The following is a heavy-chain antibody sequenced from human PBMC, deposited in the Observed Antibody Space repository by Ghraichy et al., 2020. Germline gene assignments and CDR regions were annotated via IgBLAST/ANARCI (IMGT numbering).Heavy chain of an antibody. CDR2: IYYSGST. D-gene: IGHD3-3*01. Sequence: SETLSLTCTVSGGSISSSSYYWGWIRQPPGKGLEWIGSIYYSGSTYYNPSLKSRVTISVDTSKNQFSLKLSSVTAADTAVYYCARHPQPYYDFWSGYYGYYGMDVWGQGTTVTVSS. V-gene: IGHV4-39*01. J-gene: IGHJ6*02. CDR3: ARHPQPYYDFWSGYYGYYGMDV. CDR1: GGSISSSSYY.